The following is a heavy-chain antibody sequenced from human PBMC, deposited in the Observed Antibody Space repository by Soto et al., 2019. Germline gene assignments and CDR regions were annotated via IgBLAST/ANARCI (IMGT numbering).Heavy chain of an antibody. D-gene: IGHD3-22*01. CDR3: ARGDYYDSSGYEYNWFDP. CDR1: GVSISSYY. Sequence: SETLSLTCTVSGVSISSYYWSWIRQPPGKGLEWIGYIYYSGSTNYNPSLKSRVTISVDTSKNQFSLKLSSVTAADTAVYYCARGDYYDSSGYEYNWFDPWGQGTLVTVSS. J-gene: IGHJ5*02. CDR2: IYYSGST. V-gene: IGHV4-59*01.